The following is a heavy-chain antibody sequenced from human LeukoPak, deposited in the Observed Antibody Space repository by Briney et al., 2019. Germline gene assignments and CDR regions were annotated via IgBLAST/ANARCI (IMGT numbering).Heavy chain of an antibody. CDR3: ARDARYYDFWSGYYQHFDY. J-gene: IGHJ4*02. CDR2: LSGRGDST. CDR1: GFSSNTNA. Sequence: GGSLRLSCVASGFSSNTNAMTWVRQAPGKGLEWVSTLSGRGDSTFYADSVKGRFTISRDNAKNSLYLQMNSLRAEDTAVYYCARDARYYDFWSGYYQHFDYWGQGTLVTVSS. D-gene: IGHD3-3*01. V-gene: IGHV3-23*01.